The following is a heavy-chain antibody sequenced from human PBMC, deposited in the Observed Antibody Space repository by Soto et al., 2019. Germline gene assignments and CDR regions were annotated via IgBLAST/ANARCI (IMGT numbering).Heavy chain of an antibody. J-gene: IGHJ6*03. D-gene: IGHD1-7*01. CDR2: MNPNSGNT. Sequence: ASVKVSCKASGYTFTSYDINWVRQATGQGLEWMGWMNPNSGNTGYAQKFQGRVTMTRNTSISTAYMELSSLRSEDTAVYYCARERTELELRPSGYYYYYMDVWGKGTTVTVSS. CDR1: GYTFTSYD. CDR3: ARERTELELRPSGYYYYYMDV. V-gene: IGHV1-8*01.